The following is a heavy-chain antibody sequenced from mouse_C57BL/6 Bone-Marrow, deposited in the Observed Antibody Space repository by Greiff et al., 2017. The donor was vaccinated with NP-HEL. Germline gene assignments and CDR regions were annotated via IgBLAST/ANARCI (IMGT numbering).Heavy chain of an antibody. D-gene: IGHD2-1*01. J-gene: IGHJ2*01. CDR2: IRLKSDNYAT. CDR3: TAGVYYGFDY. Sequence: EVKVEESGGGLVQPGGSMKLSCVASGFTFSNYWMNWVRQSPEKGLEWVAQIRLKSDNYATHYAESVKGRFTISRDDSKSSVYLQMNNLRAEDTGIYYCTAGVYYGFDYWGQGTTLTVSS. CDR1: GFTFSNYW. V-gene: IGHV6-3*01.